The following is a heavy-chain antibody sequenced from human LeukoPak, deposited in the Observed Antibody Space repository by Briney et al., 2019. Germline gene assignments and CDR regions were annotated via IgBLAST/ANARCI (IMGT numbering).Heavy chain of an antibody. J-gene: IGHJ4*02. CDR2: INHSGST. V-gene: IGHV4-34*01. D-gene: IGHD1-1*01. CDR1: GGSFSGYY. CDR3: ARGAANWNFDY. Sequence: SETLSLTCAVYGGSFSGYYWSWIRQPPGKGLEWIGEINHSGSTNYNPSLKSRVTISVDTSKNQFSLKLSSVTAADTAVYYCARGAANWNFDYWGQGTLVTVSS.